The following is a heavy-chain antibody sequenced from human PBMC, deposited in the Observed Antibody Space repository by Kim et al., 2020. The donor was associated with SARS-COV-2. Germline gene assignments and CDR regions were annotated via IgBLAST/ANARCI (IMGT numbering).Heavy chain of an antibody. CDR1: GGTFSSYA. D-gene: IGHD6-13*01. CDR2: IIPIFGTA. Sequence: SVKVSCKASGGTFSSYAISWVRQAPGQGLELMGGIIPIFGTANYAQKFQGRVTITADESTSTAYMELSSLRSEDTAVYYCAETGQQLPQKYYYYYGMDVWGQGTTVTVSS. V-gene: IGHV1-69*13. CDR3: AETGQQLPQKYYYYYGMDV. J-gene: IGHJ6*02.